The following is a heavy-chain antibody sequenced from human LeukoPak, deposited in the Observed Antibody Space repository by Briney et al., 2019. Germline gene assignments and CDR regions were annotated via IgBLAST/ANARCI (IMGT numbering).Heavy chain of an antibody. V-gene: IGHV3-23*01. J-gene: IGHJ4*02. CDR2: ISSSGGTT. CDR3: AKGSTRVGFDY. D-gene: IGHD1-26*01. CDR1: EFTFSNYA. Sequence: GGSLRLSCAASEFTFSNYAMSWVRQAPGKGLEWVSGISSSGGTTSCADSVKGRFSISRDSTKNTLSLQMNSLRVEDTGVYHCAKGSTRVGFDYWGQGTLVTVSS.